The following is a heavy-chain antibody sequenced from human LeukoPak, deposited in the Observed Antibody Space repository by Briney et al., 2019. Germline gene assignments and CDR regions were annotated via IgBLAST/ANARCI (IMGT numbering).Heavy chain of an antibody. D-gene: IGHD2-15*01. CDR1: GASITSDY. CDR3: ARRGAFNALNC. Sequence: RPSETLSLPCTVSGASITSDYWSWVRQPPGKGLEWIGYIYYTGSANYNPSLESRLTMSVDTSKNQFSLKLSSVTAADTAVYYCARRGAFNALNCWGRGTLVTVSS. V-gene: IGHV4-59*08. CDR2: IYYTGSA. J-gene: IGHJ4*02.